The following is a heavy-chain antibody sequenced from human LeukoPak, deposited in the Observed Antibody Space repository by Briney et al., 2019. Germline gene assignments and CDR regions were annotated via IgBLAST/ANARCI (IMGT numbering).Heavy chain of an antibody. CDR2: ISSSSSYI. V-gene: IGHV3-21*01. Sequence: GGSLRLSCAASGFTFSSYSMNWVRQAPGKGLEWVSSISSSSSYIYYAGSVKGRFTISRDNAKNSLYLQMNSLRAEDTAVYYCARVKDSSSSSRYWGQGTLVTVSS. CDR3: ARVKDSSSSSRY. J-gene: IGHJ4*02. CDR1: GFTFSSYS. D-gene: IGHD6-6*01.